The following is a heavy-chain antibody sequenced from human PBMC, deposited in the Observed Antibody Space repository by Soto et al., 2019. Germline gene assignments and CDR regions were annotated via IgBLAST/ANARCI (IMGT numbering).Heavy chain of an antibody. Sequence: ASVKVSCKASGYTFTTYAMHWVRQAPGQRLEWMGWINADNGNTKYSQKFQDRVTITRDTSASTAYMELTSQRSEDTAVYYCASGGCSGGSCYSHWFDPWGQGTLVTVSS. CDR1: GYTFTTYA. J-gene: IGHJ5*02. V-gene: IGHV1-3*01. CDR3: ASGGCSGGSCYSHWFDP. D-gene: IGHD2-15*01. CDR2: INADNGNT.